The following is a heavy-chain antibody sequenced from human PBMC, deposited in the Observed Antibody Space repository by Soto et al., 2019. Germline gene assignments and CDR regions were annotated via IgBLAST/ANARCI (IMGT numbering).Heavy chain of an antibody. V-gene: IGHV3-30-3*02. D-gene: IGHD1-26*01. CDR2: ISYDGSNK. CDR3: AKDRIVGVRKDGFDI. J-gene: IGHJ3*02. Sequence: GGSLRLSCAASGFTFSSYAMHWVRQAPGKGLEGVAVISYDGSNKYYADSVKGRFTISRDNSKNTLYLQMNSLRAEDTAVYYCAKDRIVGVRKDGFDIWGLGTMVTVSS. CDR1: GFTFSSYA.